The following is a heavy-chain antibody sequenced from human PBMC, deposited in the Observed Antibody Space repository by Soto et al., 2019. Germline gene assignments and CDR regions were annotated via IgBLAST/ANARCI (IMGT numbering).Heavy chain of an antibody. J-gene: IGHJ3*02. CDR3: ARAYGARFDI. CDR1: GYIFSTNW. V-gene: IGHV5-51*01. D-gene: IGHD4-17*01. CDR2: IYPADSDT. Sequence: GDSLKISCKGSGYIFSTNWIGWVRQMPGKGLEWMGIIYPADSDTRYSPSFQGQVTISADKSISTAYLQWSSLKASDTAIYYCARAYGARFDIWGQGTMVTVSS.